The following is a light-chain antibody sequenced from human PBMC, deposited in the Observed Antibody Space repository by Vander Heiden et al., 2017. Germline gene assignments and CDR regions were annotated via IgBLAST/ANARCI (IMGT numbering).Light chain of an antibody. J-gene: IGLJ3*02. CDR2: KDS. CDR1: ALPKQY. Sequence: SYELTQPPSVSVSPGQTARITCPGDALPKQYAYWYQQKPGQAPVLGIYKDSERPSGIPERFSGSSSGTTVTLTISGVQAEDEADYYCQSADSSGGVFGGGTKLTVL. V-gene: IGLV3-25*03. CDR3: QSADSSGGV.